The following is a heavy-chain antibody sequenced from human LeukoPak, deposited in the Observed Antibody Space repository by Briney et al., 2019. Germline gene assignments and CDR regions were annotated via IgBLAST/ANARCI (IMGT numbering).Heavy chain of an antibody. Sequence: GGSLRLSCAASGFTFSSYAMSWVRQAPGKGLEWVSAISGSGGSTYYADSVKGRFTISRDNSKNTLYPQMNSLRAEDTAVYYCAKGGEIYGDHPLFDYWGQGTLVTVSS. CDR1: GFTFSSYA. CDR3: AKGGEIYGDHPLFDY. CDR2: ISGSGGST. D-gene: IGHD4-17*01. J-gene: IGHJ4*02. V-gene: IGHV3-23*01.